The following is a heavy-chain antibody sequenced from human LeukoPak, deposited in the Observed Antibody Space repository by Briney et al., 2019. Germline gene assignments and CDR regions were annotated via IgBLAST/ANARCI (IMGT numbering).Heavy chain of an antibody. CDR2: ISYDGSNK. D-gene: IGHD6-19*01. J-gene: IGHJ4*02. Sequence: PGRSLRLSCAASGFTLSSYAMHWVRQAPGKGLEWVAVISYDGSNKYYADSVKGRFTISRDNSKNTLYLQMNSLRAEDTAVYYCARDLTVAGNYWGQGTLVTVSS. CDR1: GFTLSSYA. V-gene: IGHV3-30-3*01. CDR3: ARDLTVAGNY.